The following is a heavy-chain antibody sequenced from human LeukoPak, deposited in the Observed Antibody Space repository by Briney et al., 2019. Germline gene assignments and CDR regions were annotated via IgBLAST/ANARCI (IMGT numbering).Heavy chain of an antibody. Sequence: ASVKVSCKASGGTFSSYAISWVRQAPGQGLEWMGGIIPIFGTANYAQKFQGRVTMTEDTSTDTAYMELSSLRSEDTAVYYCATATFSYSSYDYWGQGTLVTVSS. V-gene: IGHV1-69*06. CDR2: IIPIFGTA. CDR3: ATATFSYSSYDY. D-gene: IGHD6-6*01. CDR1: GGTFSSYA. J-gene: IGHJ4*02.